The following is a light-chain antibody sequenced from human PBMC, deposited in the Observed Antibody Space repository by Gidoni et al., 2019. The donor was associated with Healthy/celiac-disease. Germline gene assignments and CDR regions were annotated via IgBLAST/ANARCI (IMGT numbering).Light chain of an antibody. J-gene: IGLJ2*01. V-gene: IGLV2-14*03. Sequence: QSALPQPASVSGSPGHSITIPCTGTSSDVGGYNYVSWYQQHPGKAPKLMIYDVSNRPSGVSNRFSGSKSGNTASLTISGLQAEDEADYYCSSYTSSSTPVVFGGGTKLTVL. CDR3: SSYTSSSTPVV. CDR1: SSDVGGYNY. CDR2: DVS.